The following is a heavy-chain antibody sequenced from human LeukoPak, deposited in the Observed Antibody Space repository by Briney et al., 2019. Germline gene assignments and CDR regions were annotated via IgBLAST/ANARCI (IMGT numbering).Heavy chain of an antibody. D-gene: IGHD6-13*01. CDR3: ATDRYSSSWYYFDY. CDR1: GYTLTELS. J-gene: IGHJ4*02. CDR2: FDPEDGET. Sequence: ASVKVSCKVSGYTLTELSMHWVRQAPGKGLEWMGGFDPEDGETIYAQKFQGRVTMTEDISTDTAYMELSSLRSEDTAVYYCATDRYSSSWYYFDYWGQGTLVTVSS. V-gene: IGHV1-24*01.